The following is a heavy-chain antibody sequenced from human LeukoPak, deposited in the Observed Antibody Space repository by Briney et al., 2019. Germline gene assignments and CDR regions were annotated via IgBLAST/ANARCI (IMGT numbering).Heavy chain of an antibody. CDR3: ARDRRFGEIVVVVAANWFDP. Sequence: GRSLRLSCAASGFTFDDYAMHWVRQAPGKGLEWVSGISWNSGSIGYADSVKGRFTISRDNAKNSLYLQMNSLRAEDTAVYYCARDRRFGEIVVVVAANWFDPWGQGTLVTVSS. V-gene: IGHV3-9*01. D-gene: IGHD2-15*01. CDR1: GFTFDDYA. CDR2: ISWNSGSI. J-gene: IGHJ5*02.